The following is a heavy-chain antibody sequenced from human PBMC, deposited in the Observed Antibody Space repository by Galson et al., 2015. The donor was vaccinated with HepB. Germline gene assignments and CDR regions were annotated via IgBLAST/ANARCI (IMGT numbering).Heavy chain of an antibody. CDR2: ISYDGSNK. Sequence: SLRLSCAASGFTFSTYAMHWVRQAPGKGLEWVAVISYDGSNKYYADSVKGRFTISRDNSKNTLYLQMNSLRAEDTAVYYCAREGSRGSGSYYNLDAFDIWGQGTMVTVSS. J-gene: IGHJ3*02. V-gene: IGHV3-30-3*01. D-gene: IGHD3-10*01. CDR3: AREGSRGSGSYYNLDAFDI. CDR1: GFTFSTYA.